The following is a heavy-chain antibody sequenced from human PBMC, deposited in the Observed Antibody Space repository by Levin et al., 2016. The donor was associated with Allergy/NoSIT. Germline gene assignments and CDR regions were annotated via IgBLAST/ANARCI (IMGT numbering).Heavy chain of an antibody. D-gene: IGHD6-19*01. CDR2: IRGGDAYT. J-gene: IGHJ4*02. CDR1: GFTFSRFV. V-gene: IGHV3-23*01. CDR3: AKGVGGYSSGWYIDY. Sequence: GESLKISCAASGFTFSRFVMNWVRQVPGKGLEWVSGIRGGDAYTFYADSVKGRFTISRDNSMHTLSLQMNNLRAEDTAIYYCAKGVGGYSSGWYIDYWGPGTLVTVSS.